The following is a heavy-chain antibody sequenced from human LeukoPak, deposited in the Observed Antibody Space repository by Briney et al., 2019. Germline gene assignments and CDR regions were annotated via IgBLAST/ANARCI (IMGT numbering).Heavy chain of an antibody. J-gene: IGHJ4*02. Sequence: ASVKVSCNASGYTFTGYYMHWVRQAPGQGLEWMGWINPNSGGTNYAQKFQGRVTMTRDTSISTAYMELSRLRSDDTAVYYCASRHSSGWYYFDYWGQGTLVTVSS. D-gene: IGHD6-19*01. CDR3: ASRHSSGWYYFDY. V-gene: IGHV1-2*02. CDR2: INPNSGGT. CDR1: GYTFTGYY.